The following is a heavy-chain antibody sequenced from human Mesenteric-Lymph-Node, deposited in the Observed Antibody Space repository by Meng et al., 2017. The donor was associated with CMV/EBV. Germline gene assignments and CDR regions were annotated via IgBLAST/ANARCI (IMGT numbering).Heavy chain of an antibody. J-gene: IGHJ4*02. D-gene: IGHD2-21*01. Sequence: ASVKVSCKASGYTFTGYYMHWVRQAPGQGLEWMGWINPNSGGTNYAQKFQGRVTMTRDTSISTACMELSRLRSDDTAVYYCARGGSGHIVVVIAAPFDYWGQGTLVTVSS. CDR2: INPNSGGT. CDR3: ARGGSGHIVVVIAAPFDY. CDR1: GYTFTGYY. V-gene: IGHV1-2*02.